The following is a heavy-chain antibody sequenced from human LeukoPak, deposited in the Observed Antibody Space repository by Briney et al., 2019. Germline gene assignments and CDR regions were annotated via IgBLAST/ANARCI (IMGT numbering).Heavy chain of an antibody. CDR1: GGSISSYY. CDR3: ARQRGDYYDSSGYYYDAFDI. V-gene: IGHV4-59*08. Sequence: RPSETLSLTCTVSGGSISSYYWSWIRQPPGKGLEWIGYIYYSGSTNYNPSLKSRVTISVDTSKNQFSLKLSSVTAADTAVYYCARQRGDYYDSSGYYYDAFDIWGQGTMVTVSS. J-gene: IGHJ3*02. CDR2: IYYSGST. D-gene: IGHD3-22*01.